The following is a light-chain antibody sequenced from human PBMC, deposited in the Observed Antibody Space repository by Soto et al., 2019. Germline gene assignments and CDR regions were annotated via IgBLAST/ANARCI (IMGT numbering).Light chain of an antibody. CDR1: SGSVSTNNY. J-gene: IGLJ3*02. V-gene: IGLV8-61*01. CDR2: NAN. Sequence: QTVVTQEPSFSVSPGGTVTLTCDLSSGSVSTNNYPSWYQQTPGQAPRTLIYNANTRSSGVPDRFSGSILGNKAALTITGAQADDESDYYCVMYMGSGISVFGGGTKVTVL. CDR3: VMYMGSGISV.